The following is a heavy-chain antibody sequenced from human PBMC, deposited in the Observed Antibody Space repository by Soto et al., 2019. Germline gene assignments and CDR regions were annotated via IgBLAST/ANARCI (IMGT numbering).Heavy chain of an antibody. Sequence: GGSLILSCAAAVFTFISDWMSWVRQAPGKGLEWVANIKQDGSERYYVDSVKGRFTISRDNAKNSLYLQMNSLRAEDTAVYYWARSYSGRSWTAFYTWGLGAVLTISS. CDR2: IKQDGSER. V-gene: IGHV3-7*05. CDR1: VFTFISDW. J-gene: IGHJ3*01. D-gene: IGHD1-26*01. CDR3: ARSYSGRSWTAFYT.